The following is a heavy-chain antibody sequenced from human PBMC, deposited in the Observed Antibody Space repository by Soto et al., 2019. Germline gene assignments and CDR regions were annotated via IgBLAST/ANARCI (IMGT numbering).Heavy chain of an antibody. V-gene: IGHV3-53*01. CDR2: IYSGGST. D-gene: IGHD3-22*01. Sequence: GGSLRLSCAASGFTVSSNYMSWVRQAPGKGLEWVSVIYSGGSTYYADSVKGRFTISRDNSKNTLYLQMNSLRAEDTAVYYCASLSPYYYDSTASETGGWFDPWGQGTLVTVSS. CDR3: ASLSPYYYDSTASETGGWFDP. J-gene: IGHJ5*02. CDR1: GFTVSSNY.